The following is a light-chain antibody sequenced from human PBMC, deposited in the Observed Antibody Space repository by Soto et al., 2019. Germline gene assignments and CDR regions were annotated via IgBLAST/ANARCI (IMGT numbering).Light chain of an antibody. V-gene: IGKV3-15*01. J-gene: IGKJ4*01. CDR1: QNVYNN. CDR2: DAS. Sequence: EIVMTQSPATLSVSPGEGATLSCKASQNVYNNLAWYQQRPGQPPRLLIYDASTRATGISARFSGIGYGTEFTLTISSLQSEDFAVYFCLQCRNWPLTFGGGTKVEIK. CDR3: LQCRNWPLT.